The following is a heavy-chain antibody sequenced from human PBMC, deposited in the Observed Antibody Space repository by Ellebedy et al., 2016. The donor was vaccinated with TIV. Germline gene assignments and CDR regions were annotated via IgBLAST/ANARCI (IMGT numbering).Heavy chain of an antibody. CDR1: GFTVSSNY. CDR3: AREPRDPAIYYGMDV. D-gene: IGHD5-18*01. V-gene: IGHV3-53*01. J-gene: IGHJ6*02. Sequence: PGGSLRLSCAASGFTVSSNYMSWVRQAPGKELEWVSVIYSGGSTYYADSVKGRFTISRDNSKNTLYLQMNSLRAEDTAVYYCAREPRDPAIYYGMDVWGQGTTVTVSS. CDR2: IYSGGST.